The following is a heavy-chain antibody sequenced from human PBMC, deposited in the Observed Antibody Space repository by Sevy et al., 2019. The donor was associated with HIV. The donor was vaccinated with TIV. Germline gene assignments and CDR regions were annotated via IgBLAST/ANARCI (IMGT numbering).Heavy chain of an antibody. Sequence: GGSLRLSCAASGFTFSSHDMSWVRQAPGKGLEWVSAVRGSGGGTKYADSVRGRFTISRDNSKSTLSLQMNSLRAEDTAVYYCAKEIFDNSGYTFDYWGQGTLVTVSS. J-gene: IGHJ4*02. CDR3: AKEIFDNSGYTFDY. CDR2: VRGSGGGT. CDR1: GFTFSSHD. D-gene: IGHD5-12*01. V-gene: IGHV3-23*01.